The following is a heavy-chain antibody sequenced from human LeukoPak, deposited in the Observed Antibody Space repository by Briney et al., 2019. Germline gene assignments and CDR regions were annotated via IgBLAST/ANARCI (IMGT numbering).Heavy chain of an antibody. V-gene: IGHV4-34*01. CDR1: GGSFNGHY. D-gene: IGHD6-13*01. CDR3: ARDFRSSSWYFRPYYYYMDV. CDR2: IYDSGST. J-gene: IGHJ6*03. Sequence: SETLSLTCAVYGGSFNGHYWNWIRQPPGKGLEWIGEIYDSGSTNYNPSLKSRVTISVDTSKNQFSLKLSSVTAADTAVYYCARDFRSSSWYFRPYYYYMDVWGKGTTVTISS.